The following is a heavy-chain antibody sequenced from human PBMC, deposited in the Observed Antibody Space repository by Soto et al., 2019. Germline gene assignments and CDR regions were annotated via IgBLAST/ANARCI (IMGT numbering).Heavy chain of an antibody. V-gene: IGHV3-21*01. CDR1: GFTFSSYS. D-gene: IGHD5-18*01. J-gene: IGHJ4*02. Sequence: GGSLRLSCAASGFTFSSYSMNWVRQAPGKGLEWVSSISSSSSYIYYADSVKGRFTISRDNAKNSLYLQMNSLRAEDTAVYYCARDRPDTAMDPDPLDYWGQGTLVTVSS. CDR3: ARDRPDTAMDPDPLDY. CDR2: ISSSSSYI.